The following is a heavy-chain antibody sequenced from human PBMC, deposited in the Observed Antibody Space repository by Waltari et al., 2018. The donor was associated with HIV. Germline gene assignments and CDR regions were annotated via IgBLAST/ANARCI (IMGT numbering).Heavy chain of an antibody. CDR3: ARQGGGRQNNAKYFDY. V-gene: IGHV2-5*01. D-gene: IGHD2-2*01. CDR2: IYWHDGK. Sequence: QITLKESGPTLVKPTQTLTLTCTFSGFSLSTSGVGVGWFRQPPGQALEWLALIYWHDGKGDSQSLKSRLTITKDTPKNQVVLTRTNMDPVDTATDYGARQGGGRQNNAKYFDYWGQGTLVTVSS. CDR1: GFSLSTSGVG. J-gene: IGHJ4*02.